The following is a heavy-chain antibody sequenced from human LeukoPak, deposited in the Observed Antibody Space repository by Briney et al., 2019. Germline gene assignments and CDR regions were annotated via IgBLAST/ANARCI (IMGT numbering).Heavy chain of an antibody. J-gene: IGHJ4*02. CDR1: GCTFTGYY. CDR2: INPNSGNT. D-gene: IGHD2-2*01. CDR3: ARAECSSTSCYSISSDPFDY. V-gene: IGHV1-8*02. Sequence: ASVKVSCKASGCTFTGYYMHWVRQAPGQGLEWMGWINPNSGNTGYAQKFQGRVTMTRNTSISTAYMELSSLRSEDTAVYYCARAECSSTSCYSISSDPFDYWGQGTLVTVSS.